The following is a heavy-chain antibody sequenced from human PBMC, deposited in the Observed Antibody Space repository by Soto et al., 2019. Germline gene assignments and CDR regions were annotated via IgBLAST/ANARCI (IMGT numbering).Heavy chain of an antibody. V-gene: IGHV3-30-3*01. CDR2: ISYDGSNK. J-gene: IGHJ4*02. CDR3: ARDRGYCSSTSCYYFDY. CDR1: GFTFSSYA. Sequence: GGSLRLSCAASGFTFSSYAMHWVRKAPGKGLEWVAVISYDGSNKYYADSVKGRFTISRDNSKNTLYLQMNSLRAEDTAVYYCARDRGYCSSTSCYYFDYWGQGTLVTVSS. D-gene: IGHD2-2*01.